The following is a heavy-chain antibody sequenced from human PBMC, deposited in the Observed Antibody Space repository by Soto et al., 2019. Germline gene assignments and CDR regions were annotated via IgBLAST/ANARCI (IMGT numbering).Heavy chain of an antibody. CDR1: GYTFTGYY. CDR3: ARAYRENSRPFDY. Sequence: QVQLVQSGAEVKKPGASVKVSCKASGYTFTGYYMHWVRQAPGQGLEWMGWINPNSGGTNYAQKFQGWVTMTRDTSISTAYMELSRLRADNTAVYYCARAYRENSRPFDYWGQGTLVTVSS. J-gene: IGHJ4*02. D-gene: IGHD6-13*01. V-gene: IGHV1-2*04. CDR2: INPNSGGT.